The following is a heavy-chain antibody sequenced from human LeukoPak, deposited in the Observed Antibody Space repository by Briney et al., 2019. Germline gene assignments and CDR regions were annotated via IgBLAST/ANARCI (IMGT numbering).Heavy chain of an antibody. CDR3: ARGRRGGFVMATITAVFFDY. CDR1: GGSFSGYY. CDR2: INHSGST. V-gene: IGHV4-34*01. J-gene: IGHJ4*02. D-gene: IGHD5-24*01. Sequence: SETLSLTCAVYGGSFSGYYWSWIRQPPGKGLEWIGEINHSGSTNYNPSLKSRVTISVDTSKNQLSLKMSYGAAADTAVYYCARGRRGGFVMATITAVFFDYWGQGTLVTVSS.